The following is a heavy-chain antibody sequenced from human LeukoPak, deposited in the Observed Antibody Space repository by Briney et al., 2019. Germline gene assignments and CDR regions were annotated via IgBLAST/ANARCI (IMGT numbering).Heavy chain of an antibody. CDR1: GFTFSSYS. CDR2: ISSSSSYI. D-gene: IGHD3-22*01. CDR3: AREVYYYDSSGYGL. Sequence: GGSLRLSCAASGFTFSSYSMNWVRQAPGKGLKWVSSISSSSSYIYYADSVKGRFTISRDNAKNSLYLQMNSLRAEDTAVYYCAREVYYYDSSGYGLWGQGTLVTVSS. V-gene: IGHV3-21*01. J-gene: IGHJ4*02.